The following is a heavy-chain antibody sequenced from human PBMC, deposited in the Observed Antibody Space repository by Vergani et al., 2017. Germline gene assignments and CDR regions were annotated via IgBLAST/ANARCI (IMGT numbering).Heavy chain of an antibody. Sequence: VQLLESGGGVVQPGRSLRLSCAASGFTFSSYGMHWVRQAPGKGLEWVSVIYSGGSTYYADSVKGRFTISRDNSKNTLYLQMNSLRAEDTAVYYCARVRSGGWEIFDYWGQGTLVTVSS. CDR1: GFTFSSYG. V-gene: IGHV3-NL1*01. CDR3: ARVRSGGWEIFDY. CDR2: IYSGGST. D-gene: IGHD3-10*01. J-gene: IGHJ4*02.